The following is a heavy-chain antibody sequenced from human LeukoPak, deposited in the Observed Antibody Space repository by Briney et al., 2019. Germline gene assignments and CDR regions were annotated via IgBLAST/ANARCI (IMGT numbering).Heavy chain of an antibody. Sequence: ASVKVSCKASGYTFTGYYMHWVRQAPGQGLEWMGWINPNSGGTNYAQKFQGSVTLTRDTSISTAYMELSRLRSDDTAVYYCARDAVPAALTHYYYYMDVWGKGTTVTVSS. J-gene: IGHJ6*03. CDR2: INPNSGGT. D-gene: IGHD2-2*01. V-gene: IGHV1-2*02. CDR1: GYTFTGYY. CDR3: ARDAVPAALTHYYYYMDV.